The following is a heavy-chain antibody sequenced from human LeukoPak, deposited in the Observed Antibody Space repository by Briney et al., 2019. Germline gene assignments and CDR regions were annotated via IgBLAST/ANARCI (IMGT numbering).Heavy chain of an antibody. Sequence: GGSLRLSCAASGFTFSSYWMSWVRQAPGKGLEWVANIKQDGSEKYYVDSVKGRFTISRDNAKNSLYLQMNSLRAEDTAVYYCARSGNVVVAPFDYWGQGTLVTVSS. CDR1: GFTFSSYW. D-gene: IGHD2-15*01. CDR3: ARSGNVVVAPFDY. CDR2: IKQDGSEK. J-gene: IGHJ4*02. V-gene: IGHV3-7*01.